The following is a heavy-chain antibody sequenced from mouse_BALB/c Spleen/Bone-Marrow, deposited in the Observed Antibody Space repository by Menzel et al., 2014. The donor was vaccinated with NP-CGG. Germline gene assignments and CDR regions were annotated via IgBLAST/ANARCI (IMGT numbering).Heavy chain of an antibody. CDR2: IDPANGNT. V-gene: IGHV14-3*02. CDR3: ARSRDYGSSYYAMDY. CDR1: GFNIXDTY. Sequence: EVKLMESGAELVKPGASVKLSCTASGFNIXDTYMHWVKQRPEQGLEWIGRIDPANGNTKYDPKFQGKATITADTSSSTAYLQLSSLTSEDTAVYYCARSRDYGSSYYAMDYWGQGTSVTVSS. D-gene: IGHD1-1*01. J-gene: IGHJ4*01.